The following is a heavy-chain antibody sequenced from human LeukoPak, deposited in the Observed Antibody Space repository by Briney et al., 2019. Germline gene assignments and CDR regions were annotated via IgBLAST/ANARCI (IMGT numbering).Heavy chain of an antibody. J-gene: IGHJ4*02. D-gene: IGHD3-22*01. CDR3: TRESPDGSNYYDSSGYYKTFDY. V-gene: IGHV3-49*04. Sequence: GGSLRLSCTASGFTFGDYAMSWVRQAPGKGLEWVGFIRSKAYGGTTEYAASVKGRFTISRDGSKSIAYLQMNSLKTEDTAVYYCTRESPDGSNYYDSSGYYKTFDYWGQGTLVTVSS. CDR2: IRSKAYGGTT. CDR1: GFTFGDYA.